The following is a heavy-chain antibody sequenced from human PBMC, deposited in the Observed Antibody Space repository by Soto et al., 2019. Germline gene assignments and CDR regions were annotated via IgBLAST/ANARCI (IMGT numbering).Heavy chain of an antibody. CDR2: IIPIFGTA. CDR3: ARDGHTAMDAYYYYYGMDV. V-gene: IGHV1-69*13. D-gene: IGHD5-18*01. CDR1: GGTFSSYA. J-gene: IGHJ6*02. Sequence: SVKVSCKASGGTFSSYAISWVRQPPGQGLEWMGGIIPIFGTANYAQKFQGRVTITADESTSTAYMELSSLRSEDTAVYYCARDGHTAMDAYYYYYGMDVWGQGTTVTVSS.